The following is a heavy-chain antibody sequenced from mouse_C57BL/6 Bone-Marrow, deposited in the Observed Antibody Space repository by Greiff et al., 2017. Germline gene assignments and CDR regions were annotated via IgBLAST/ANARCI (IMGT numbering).Heavy chain of an antibody. D-gene: IGHD1-1*01. CDR3: AREDDSSPCYFDD. CDR1: GYTFTGYW. J-gene: IGHJ2*01. CDR2: IFPGSGST. Sequence: LEQSGAELMKPGASVKLSCKASGYTFTGYWIEWVKQRPGHGLEWIGEIFPGSGSTNYNEKFKGKATMTVDPSSNTAYMHLSSLTTEDSAFYYCAREDDSSPCYFDDWGRGTTLTVSS. V-gene: IGHV1-9*01.